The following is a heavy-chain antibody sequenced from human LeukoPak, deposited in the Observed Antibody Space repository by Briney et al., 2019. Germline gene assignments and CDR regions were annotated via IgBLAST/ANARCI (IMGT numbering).Heavy chain of an antibody. CDR1: GYTFTSYG. Sequence: ASVKVSCKASGYTFTSYGISWVRQAPGQGLEWMGWINPNSGGTNYAQKFQGRVTMTRDTSISTAYMELSRLRSDDTAVYYCARATVTGFDYWGQGTLVTVSS. V-gene: IGHV1-2*02. CDR2: INPNSGGT. J-gene: IGHJ4*02. CDR3: ARATVTGFDY. D-gene: IGHD4-11*01.